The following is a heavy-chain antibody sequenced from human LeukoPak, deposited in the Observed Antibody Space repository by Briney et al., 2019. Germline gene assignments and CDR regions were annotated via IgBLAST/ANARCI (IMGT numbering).Heavy chain of an antibody. Sequence: PSVTLSLTCAVSGYSISSGYYWGWIRQPPGKGLEWIGSIYHSGSTYYNPSLQSRVTISVDTSKNQFSLKLSSVTAADTAVYYCARDLSWVPTSDYWGQGTLVTVSS. CDR1: GYSISSGYY. D-gene: IGHD4/OR15-4a*01. J-gene: IGHJ4*02. CDR2: IYHSGST. CDR3: ARDLSWVPTSDY. V-gene: IGHV4-38-2*02.